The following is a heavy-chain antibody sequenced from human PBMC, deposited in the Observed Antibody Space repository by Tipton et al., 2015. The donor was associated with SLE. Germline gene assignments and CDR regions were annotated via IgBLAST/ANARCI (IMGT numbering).Heavy chain of an antibody. Sequence: SLRLSCAASGFTFSSYWMHWVRQAPGKGLVWVSRINSDGSSTSYADSVKGRFTISRDNAKNSLYLQMNSLRAEDTAVYYCARVDQAGAFDIWGQGTMVTVSS. D-gene: IGHD3-9*01. CDR1: GFTFSSYW. CDR3: ARVDQAGAFDI. V-gene: IGHV3-74*01. CDR2: INSDGSST. J-gene: IGHJ3*02.